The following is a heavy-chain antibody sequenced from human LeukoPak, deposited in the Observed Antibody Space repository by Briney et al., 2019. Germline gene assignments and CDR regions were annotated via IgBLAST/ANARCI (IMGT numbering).Heavy chain of an antibody. D-gene: IGHD5-12*01. CDR2: ISSSSSYI. Sequence: GGSLRLSCAASGFTFSSYSMNWVRQAPGKGLEWFSSISSSSSYIYYADSVKGRFTISRDNAKNSMYLQMNSLRAEDTAVYYCARDSGTDIVATTGQEYWGQGTLVTVSS. J-gene: IGHJ4*02. CDR1: GFTFSSYS. CDR3: ARDSGTDIVATTGQEY. V-gene: IGHV3-21*01.